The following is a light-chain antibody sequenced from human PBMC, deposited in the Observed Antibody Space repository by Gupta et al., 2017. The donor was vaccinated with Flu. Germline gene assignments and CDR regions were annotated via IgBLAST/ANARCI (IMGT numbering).Light chain of an antibody. J-gene: IGKJ4*01. CDR3: QRAKSFPLT. Sequence: PSYVSASVGDRVTITCGANQDISNLLAWYQQQPGKAPNFLFSAASRLQSGVHSSFSGSASATELPITISSLHAEDFANYYCQRAKSFPLTFGGGTKLEIK. CDR1: QDISNL. CDR2: AAS. V-gene: IGKV1-12*01.